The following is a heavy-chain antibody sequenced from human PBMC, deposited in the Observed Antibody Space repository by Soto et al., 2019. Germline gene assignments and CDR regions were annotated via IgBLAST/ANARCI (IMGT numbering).Heavy chain of an antibody. D-gene: IGHD6-13*01. Sequence: QVQLQESGPGLVKPSETLSLTCTVSGGSISSYYWSWIRQPPGKGLEWIGYIYYSGSTNYNPSLRGRVTIAVDTSKNQFSLKLSSVTAADTAVYYCARHRRAAAGTHHYYYGMDVWGQGTTVTVSS. CDR3: ARHRRAAAGTHHYYYGMDV. J-gene: IGHJ6*02. CDR1: GGSISSYY. CDR2: IYYSGST. V-gene: IGHV4-59*08.